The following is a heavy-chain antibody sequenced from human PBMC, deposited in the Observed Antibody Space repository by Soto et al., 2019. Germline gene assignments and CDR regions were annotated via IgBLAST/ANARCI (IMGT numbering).Heavy chain of an antibody. J-gene: IGHJ6*03. V-gene: IGHV3-7*01. CDR1: GFTFSNSW. CDR3: ARHCHYCIDV. D-gene: IGHD2-21*02. CDR2: MNPDGSTK. Sequence: EAQLVESGGGLVQPGGSQRLSCAASGFTFSNSWMTWVRQTPGKGLEWVANMNPDGSTKNYVDSVKGRFTISRDNAQNSLYLQMNSLRAEDTAVFYCARHCHYCIDVWGRGTTVTVSS.